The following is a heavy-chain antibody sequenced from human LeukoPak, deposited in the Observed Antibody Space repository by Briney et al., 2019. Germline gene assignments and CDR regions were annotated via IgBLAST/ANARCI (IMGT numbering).Heavy chain of an antibody. Sequence: GGSLRLSCVASGFTISSYWMHWVRQAPGKGLEWVANIKQDGSAEYYVYSVKGRYTISRDNAKSSLYLQMNSLRAENTAVYYCARRYFDYWGQGILSPSPQ. V-gene: IGHV3-7*03. CDR3: ARRYFDY. CDR1: GFTISSYW. CDR2: IKQDGSAE. J-gene: IGHJ4*02.